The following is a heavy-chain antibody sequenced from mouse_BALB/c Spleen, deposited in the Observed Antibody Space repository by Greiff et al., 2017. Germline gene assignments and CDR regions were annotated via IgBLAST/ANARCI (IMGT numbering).Heavy chain of an antibody. J-gene: IGHJ2*01. D-gene: IGHD1-2*01. Sequence: QVQLKESGPGLVAPSQSLSITCTVSGFSLTSYGVHWVRQPPGKGLEWLGVIWAGGSTNYNSALMSRLSISKDNSKSQVFLKMNSLQTDDTAMYYCARDRGNYGYDYWGQGTTLTVSS. V-gene: IGHV2-9*02. CDR1: GFSLTSYG. CDR2: IWAGGST. CDR3: ARDRGNYGYDY.